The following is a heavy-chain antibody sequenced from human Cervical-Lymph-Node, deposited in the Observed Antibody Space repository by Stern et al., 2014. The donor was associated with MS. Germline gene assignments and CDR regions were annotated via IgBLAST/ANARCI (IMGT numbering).Heavy chain of an antibody. Sequence: QVQLVQSGAEVRKPGASVKISCKTSGYTFTTYSIHWVRQAPGHGLEWVGIIDPRGVGTTYAQKFRGRVSMTGDTSTSTVYLDLSSLTSDDTGVYFCATFPICTGGRCHDYWGQGTLVAVSS. D-gene: IGHD2-15*01. CDR1: GYTFTTYS. V-gene: IGHV1-46*01. J-gene: IGHJ4*02. CDR3: ATFPICTGGRCHDY. CDR2: IDPRGVGT.